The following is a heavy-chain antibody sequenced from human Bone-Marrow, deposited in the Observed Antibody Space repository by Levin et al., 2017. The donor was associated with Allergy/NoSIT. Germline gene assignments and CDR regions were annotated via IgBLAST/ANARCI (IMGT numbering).Heavy chain of an antibody. CDR3: ARGHTAAGRSTFDS. Sequence: SCAASGFTFSSYWMHWVRQVPGKGLVSVSRINSDGSSTNYADSVKGRFTISRDNGMNTLYLQMNSLRAEDTAVYFCARGHTAAGRSTFDSWGQGTLVTVSS. V-gene: IGHV3-74*01. D-gene: IGHD6-13*01. CDR2: INSDGSST. CDR1: GFTFSSYW. J-gene: IGHJ4*02.